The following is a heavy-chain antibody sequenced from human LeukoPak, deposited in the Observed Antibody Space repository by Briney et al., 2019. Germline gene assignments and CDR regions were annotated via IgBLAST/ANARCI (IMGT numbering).Heavy chain of an antibody. CDR3: AREDRTSPCWFDP. D-gene: IGHD2-2*01. Sequence: SHTLSLTCTVSGGSISSGGYYWSWIRQHPGKGLEWIGYIYYSGSTYYNPSLKSRVTISVDTSKNQFSLKLSSVTAADTAVYYCAREDRTSPCWFDPWGQGTLVTVSS. CDR1: GGSISSGGYY. V-gene: IGHV4-31*03. J-gene: IGHJ5*02. CDR2: IYYSGST.